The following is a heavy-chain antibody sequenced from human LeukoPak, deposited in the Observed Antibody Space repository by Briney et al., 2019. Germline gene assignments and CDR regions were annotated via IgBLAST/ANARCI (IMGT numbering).Heavy chain of an antibody. Sequence: SVKVSCKASGGTFNRDAVHWVRQAPGQGLEWMGRVLPIIGVANYEQKFQGRVTVIADKSTSTVYLDLSNLRSDDTAVYYCAKGTEYQFDPWGQGTLVTVSS. V-gene: IGHV1-69*04. J-gene: IGHJ5*02. CDR3: AKGTEYQFDP. CDR1: GGTFNRDA. CDR2: VLPIIGVA. D-gene: IGHD2-2*01.